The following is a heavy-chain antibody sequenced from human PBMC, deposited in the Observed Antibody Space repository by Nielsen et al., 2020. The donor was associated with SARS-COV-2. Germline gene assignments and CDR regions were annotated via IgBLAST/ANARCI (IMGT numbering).Heavy chain of an antibody. J-gene: IGHJ6*02. V-gene: IGHV1-18*01. CDR2: ISAYNGNT. CDR1: GYTFTSYG. D-gene: IGHD2-2*02. CDR3: ARENIVVVPAAILDYYYYGMDV. Sequence: ASVKVSCKASGYTFTSYGISWVRQAPGQGLEWMGWISAYNGNTNYAQKLQGRVTMTTDTSTSTAYMELRSLRSDDTAVYYCARENIVVVPAAILDYYYYGMDVWGQGTTVTVSS.